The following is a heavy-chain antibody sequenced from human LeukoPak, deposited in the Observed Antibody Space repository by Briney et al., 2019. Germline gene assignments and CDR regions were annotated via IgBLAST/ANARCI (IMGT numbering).Heavy chain of an antibody. J-gene: IGHJ4*02. CDR1: GSSISSYY. D-gene: IGHD1-1*01. Sequence: SETLSLTCTVSGSSISSYYWSWIRQPPGKGLEWIGYIYYSGSTNYNPSLKSRVTISVDTSKNQFSLKLSSVTAADTAVYYCARYNNGGDYWGQGTLVTVSS. V-gene: IGHV4-59*01. CDR3: ARYNNGGDY. CDR2: IYYSGST.